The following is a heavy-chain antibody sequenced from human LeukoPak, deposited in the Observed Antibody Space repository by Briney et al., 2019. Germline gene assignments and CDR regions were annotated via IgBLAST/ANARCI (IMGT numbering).Heavy chain of an antibody. Sequence: SETLSLTCAVYGGSFSGYYWSWIRQPPGKGLEWIGEINHSGSTNCNPSLKSRVTISVDTSKNQFSLKLSSVTAADTAVYYCARGILGGLSSSYYFDYWGQGTLVTVSS. J-gene: IGHJ4*02. D-gene: IGHD6-6*01. CDR1: GGSFSGYY. V-gene: IGHV4-34*01. CDR3: ARGILGGLSSSYYFDY. CDR2: INHSGST.